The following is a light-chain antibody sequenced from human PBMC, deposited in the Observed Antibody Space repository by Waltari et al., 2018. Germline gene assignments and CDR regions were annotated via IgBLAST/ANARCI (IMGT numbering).Light chain of an antibody. CDR1: SGSIARNH. J-gene: IGLJ2*01. CDR2: EDN. Sequence: NFMLTQPHSVSESPGKTVTISCTRSSGSIARNHVQWYQQRPGSSPTTVIYEDNQRPSGIPDRFSGSIDSSSNSASLTSSGLKTEDEADYYCQSYDSSNHVVFGGGTKLTVL. V-gene: IGLV6-57*01. CDR3: QSYDSSNHVV.